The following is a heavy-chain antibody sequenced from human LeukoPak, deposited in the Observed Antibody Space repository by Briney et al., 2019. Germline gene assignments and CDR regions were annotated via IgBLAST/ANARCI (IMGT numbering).Heavy chain of an antibody. CDR2: INHSGST. CDR1: GGSFSGYY. Sequence: SETLSLTCAVYGGSFSGYYWSWIRQPPGKGLEWIGEINHSGSTNYNPSLKSRVTISVDTSKNQFSLKLSSVTAADTAVYYCARGGYSSSSTQAYYYYYGMDVWGQGTTVTVSS. D-gene: IGHD6-6*01. V-gene: IGHV4-34*01. CDR3: ARGGYSSSSTQAYYYYYGMDV. J-gene: IGHJ6*02.